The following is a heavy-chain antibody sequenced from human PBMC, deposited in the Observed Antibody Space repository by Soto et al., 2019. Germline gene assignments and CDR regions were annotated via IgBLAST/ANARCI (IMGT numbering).Heavy chain of an antibody. CDR3: ARAMTTVTLYCYYMDV. D-gene: IGHD4-17*01. J-gene: IGHJ6*03. CDR2: ISSSSSYI. CDR1: GFTFSTYS. Sequence: GGSLRLSCAASGFTFSTYSMNWVRQAPGKGLEWVSSISSSSSYIYYADSMKGRFTISRDNAKDSLYLQMNSLRAEDTAVYYCARAMTTVTLYCYYMDVWGKGTTVTVSS. V-gene: IGHV3-21*01.